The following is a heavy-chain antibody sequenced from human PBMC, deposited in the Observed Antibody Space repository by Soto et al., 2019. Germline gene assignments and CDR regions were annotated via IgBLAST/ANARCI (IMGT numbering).Heavy chain of an antibody. CDR2: IFYSGST. V-gene: IGHV4-31*03. CDR1: GGPISSGGYY. D-gene: IGHD2-15*01. Sequence: PSETLSLTCTASGGPISSGGYYWNWIRQHPGKGLEWIGYIFYSGSTYYNPSLKSRVTISVDMSKNQFSLRLSSVTAADTAVYYCATRQGGSYNWFDPWGQGTLVTVSS. CDR3: ATRQGGSYNWFDP. J-gene: IGHJ5*02.